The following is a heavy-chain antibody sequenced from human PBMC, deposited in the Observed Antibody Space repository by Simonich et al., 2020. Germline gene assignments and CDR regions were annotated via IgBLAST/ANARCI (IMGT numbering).Heavy chain of an antibody. Sequence: EVQLVESGGGLVQPGGSLRLSCAASGFTFSSYWMHWVRQAPGKGRVGVSRIKCDERSKSYADSVKGRFPISRDNAKNTLYLQMNSLRAEDTAVYYCARNRLDYWGQGTLVTVSS. CDR3: ARNRLDY. CDR2: IKCDERSK. CDR1: GFTFSSYW. V-gene: IGHV3-74*01. J-gene: IGHJ4*02.